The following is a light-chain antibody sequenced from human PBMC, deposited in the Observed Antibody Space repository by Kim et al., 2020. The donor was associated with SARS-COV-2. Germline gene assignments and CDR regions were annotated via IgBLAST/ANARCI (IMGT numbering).Light chain of an antibody. V-gene: IGKV1-27*01. CDR2: AAS. J-gene: IGKJ4*01. CDR1: QGISNY. CDR3: QKYDGAPLT. Sequence: FASVGDTVTITCRASQGISNYLAWYQQQPGKVPKLLIYAASTLHSGVPSRFSGTRSGTDFTLTISSLQPEDVATYYCQKYDGAPLTFGGGTKLEI.